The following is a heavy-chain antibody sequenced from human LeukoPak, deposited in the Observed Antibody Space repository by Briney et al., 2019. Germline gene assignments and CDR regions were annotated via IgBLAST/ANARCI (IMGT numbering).Heavy chain of an antibody. Sequence: GGSLRLSCAASGFSVSSNYMSWVRQAPGKGLEWVSVIYSGGSIYYADSVKGRFTISRDNSKNTLYLQMNSLRAEDTAVYYCARVGGRWEPLDYWGQGTLVTVSS. CDR2: IYSGGSI. D-gene: IGHD1-26*01. CDR3: ARVGGRWEPLDY. CDR1: GFSVSSNY. V-gene: IGHV3-66*01. J-gene: IGHJ4*02.